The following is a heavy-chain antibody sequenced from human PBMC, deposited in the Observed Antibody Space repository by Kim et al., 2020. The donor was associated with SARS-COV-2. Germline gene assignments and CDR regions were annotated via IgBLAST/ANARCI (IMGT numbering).Heavy chain of an antibody. CDR2: ISSNGGST. CDR3: VKRGGGKYQLLRIYYYYGMDV. CDR1: GFTFSSYA. D-gene: IGHD2-2*01. Sequence: GGSLRLSCSASGFTFSSYAMHWVRQAPGKGLEYVSAISSNGGSTYYADSVKGRFTISRDNSKNTLYLQLSSLRAEDTAVYYCVKRGGGKYQLLRIYYYYGMDVWGQGTTVTVSS. J-gene: IGHJ6*02. V-gene: IGHV3-64D*06.